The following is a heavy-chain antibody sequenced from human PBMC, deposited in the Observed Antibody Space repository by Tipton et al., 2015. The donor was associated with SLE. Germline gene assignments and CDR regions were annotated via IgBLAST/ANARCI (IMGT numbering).Heavy chain of an antibody. CDR1: GVSISNFY. D-gene: IGHD4-17*01. Sequence: TLSLTCTVSGVSISNFYWSWIRQPPGKELEWIGYIYYSGTTNYNPSLKSRVTISVDRSKNQFSLRLSSVTTADTAVYYCARGTTVPDYWGHGTLVTVSS. CDR2: IYYSGTT. CDR3: ARGTTVPDY. J-gene: IGHJ4*01. V-gene: IGHV4-59*01.